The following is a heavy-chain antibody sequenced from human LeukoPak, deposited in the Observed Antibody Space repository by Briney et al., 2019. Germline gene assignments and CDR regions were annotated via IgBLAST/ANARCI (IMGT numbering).Heavy chain of an antibody. CDR3: ARDQNVYCSGGSCYGFDP. CDR2: IYYSGST. D-gene: IGHD2-15*01. V-gene: IGHV4-59*12. Sequence: PSETLSLTCTVSGGSISSYYWSWIRQPPGKGLEWIGYIYYSGSTNYNPSLKSRVTMSVDTSKNQFSLKLSSVTAADTAVYYCARDQNVYCSGGSCYGFDPWGQGTLVTVSS. J-gene: IGHJ5*02. CDR1: GGSISSYY.